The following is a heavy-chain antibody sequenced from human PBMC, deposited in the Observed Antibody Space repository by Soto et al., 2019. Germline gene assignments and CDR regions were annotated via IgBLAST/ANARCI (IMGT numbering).Heavy chain of an antibody. V-gene: IGHV4-31*03. CDR1: GGSISSGGYY. D-gene: IGHD2-8*01. J-gene: IGHJ6*02. CDR3: ARDHCTNGVCYNYYYGMDG. Sequence: SETLSLTCTVSGGSISSGGYYWSWIRQHPGKGLEWIGYIYYSGSTYYNLSLKSRVTISVDTSKNQFSLKLSSVTAADTAVYYCARDHCTNGVCYNYYYGMDGWGQGTTVTVSS. CDR2: IYYSGST.